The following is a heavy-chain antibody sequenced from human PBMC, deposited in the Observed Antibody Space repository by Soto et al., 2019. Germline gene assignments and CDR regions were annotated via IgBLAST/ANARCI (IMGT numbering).Heavy chain of an antibody. CDR2: IYYSGNT. CDR1: GDSISSYY. J-gene: IGHJ6*02. CDR3: ARVGRGSYFDYYYYYGMDV. V-gene: IGHV4-59*01. D-gene: IGHD1-26*01. Sequence: SEILSLTCTVSGDSISSYYWSWIRQPPGKGLEWIGYIYYSGNTNYNPSLKSRVTISVDTSKNQFSLKLSSVTAADTAVYYCARVGRGSYFDYYYYYGMDVWGQGTTVTVSS.